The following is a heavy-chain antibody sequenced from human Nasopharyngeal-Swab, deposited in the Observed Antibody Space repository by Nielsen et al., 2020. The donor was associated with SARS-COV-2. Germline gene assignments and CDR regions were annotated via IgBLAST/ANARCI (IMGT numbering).Heavy chain of an antibody. D-gene: IGHD3-3*01. CDR3: ARATYYDFWSGPDYYYYGMDV. CDR1: GGSISSYY. J-gene: IGHJ6*02. CDR2: IYTSGST. V-gene: IGHV4-4*07. Sequence: SETLSLTCTVSGGSISSYYWSWIRQPAGKGLEWIGRIYTSGSTNYNPSLKSRVTMSVDTSKNQFFLKLSSVTAADTAVYYCARATYYDFWSGPDYYYYGMDVWGQGTTVTVSS.